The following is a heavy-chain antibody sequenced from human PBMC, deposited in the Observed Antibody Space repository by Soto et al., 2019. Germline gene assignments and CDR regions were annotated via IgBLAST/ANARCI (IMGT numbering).Heavy chain of an antibody. CDR1: GFTFSSYA. J-gene: IGHJ4*02. Sequence: PGGSLRLSCAASGFTFSSYAMHWVRKAPGKGLEWVAVISYDGSNKYYADSVKGRFTISRDNSKNTLYLQMNSLRAEDTAVYYCARDLYEYSSSSGCDYWGQGTLVTVSS. CDR2: ISYDGSNK. CDR3: ARDLYEYSSSSGCDY. V-gene: IGHV3-30-3*01. D-gene: IGHD6-6*01.